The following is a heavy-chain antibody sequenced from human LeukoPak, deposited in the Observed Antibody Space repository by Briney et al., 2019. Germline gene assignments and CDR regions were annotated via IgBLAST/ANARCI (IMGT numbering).Heavy chain of an antibody. CDR2: ISGSGTNT. J-gene: IGHJ4*02. CDR3: ASGHDYVWGSHSDY. CDR1: GFTFSSYA. D-gene: IGHD3-16*01. Sequence: PGGSLRLSCAASGFTFSSYAMHWVRQAPGKGLEWVSAISGSGTNTYYADSVKGRFTISRDNAKNSLYLQMNSLRAEDTAVYYCASGHDYVWGSHSDYWGQGTLVTVSS. V-gene: IGHV3-21*01.